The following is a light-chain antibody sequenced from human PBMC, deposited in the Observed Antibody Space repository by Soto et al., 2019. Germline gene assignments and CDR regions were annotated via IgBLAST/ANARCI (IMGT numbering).Light chain of an antibody. CDR2: EVS. J-gene: IGLJ1*01. CDR1: SNDVGGYNY. Sequence: QSVLTQPPSASGSPGQSVTISCTGTSNDVGGYNYVSWYQQHPGKAPKLMIYEVSKRPSGVPDRFSGPKSGDTASLTVSGLQAEDEADYYCSSYAGSNNFVFGTGTKVTVL. CDR3: SSYAGSNNFV. V-gene: IGLV2-8*01.